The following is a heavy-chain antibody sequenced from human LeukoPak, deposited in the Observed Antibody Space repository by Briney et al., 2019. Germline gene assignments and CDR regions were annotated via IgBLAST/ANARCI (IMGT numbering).Heavy chain of an antibody. CDR2: ISSSSSYI. V-gene: IGHV3-21*01. D-gene: IGHD6-13*01. CDR3: ARSHGYSSSYFDY. Sequence: GGSLRLSCAASGFTFSSYSMNWVRQAPGKGLEWVSSISSSSSYIYYADSVKGRFTISRDNANNSLYLQMNSLRAEDTAVYYCARSHGYSSSYFDYWGQGTLVTVSS. J-gene: IGHJ4*02. CDR1: GFTFSSYS.